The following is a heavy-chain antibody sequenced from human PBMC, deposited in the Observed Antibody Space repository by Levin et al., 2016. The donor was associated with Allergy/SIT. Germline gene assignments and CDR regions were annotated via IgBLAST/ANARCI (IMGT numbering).Heavy chain of an antibody. Sequence: WVRQAPGQGLEWMGRIIPILGIANYAQKFQGRVTITADKSTSTAYMELSSLRSEDTAVYYCARDPGITIFGERGDYWGQGTLVTVSS. CDR3: ARDPGITIFGERGDY. J-gene: IGHJ4*02. CDR2: IIPILGIA. D-gene: IGHD3-3*01. V-gene: IGHV1-69*04.